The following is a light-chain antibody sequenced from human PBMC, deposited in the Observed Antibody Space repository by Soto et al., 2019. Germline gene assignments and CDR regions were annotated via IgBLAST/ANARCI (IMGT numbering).Light chain of an antibody. V-gene: IGKV3-15*01. CDR3: QQYNDWPLT. CDR2: GAS. CDR1: QSVSSN. Sequence: EIVMTQSPATLSVSPGERATLSCRASQSVSSNLAWYQQKPGQAPRLLIYGASTRATGIPGRFSGSGSGTEFTLTISSLQSEDFAIYYCQQYNDWPLTFGQGT. J-gene: IGKJ1*01.